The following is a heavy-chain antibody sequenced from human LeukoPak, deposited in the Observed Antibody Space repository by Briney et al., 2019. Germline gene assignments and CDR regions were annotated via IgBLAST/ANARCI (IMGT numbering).Heavy chain of an antibody. CDR2: INHSGTT. Sequence: PSETLSLTCAVYGGSFSGYYWSWIRQPPGKGLEWLGEINHSGTTNYNPSLKSRVTISVDTSKNQFSLKLSSVTAADTAVYYCARSASYYYGSGSPLNWFDPWGQGTLVTVSS. CDR3: ARSASYYYGSGSPLNWFDP. V-gene: IGHV4-34*01. J-gene: IGHJ5*02. CDR1: GGSFSGYY. D-gene: IGHD3-10*01.